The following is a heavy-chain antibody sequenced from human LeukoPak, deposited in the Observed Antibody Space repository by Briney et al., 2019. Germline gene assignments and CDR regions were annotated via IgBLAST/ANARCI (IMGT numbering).Heavy chain of an antibody. J-gene: IGHJ5*02. Sequence: SETLSLTCTVSGGSISSYYWSWIRQPPGKGLEWIGYIYYSGSTNYNPSLKSRVTMSVDTSKNQFSLKLSSVTAADTAVYYCARDEYSSSPNWFDPWGQGTLVTVSS. CDR1: GGSISSYY. CDR3: ARDEYSSSPNWFDP. D-gene: IGHD6-6*01. V-gene: IGHV4-59*12. CDR2: IYYSGST.